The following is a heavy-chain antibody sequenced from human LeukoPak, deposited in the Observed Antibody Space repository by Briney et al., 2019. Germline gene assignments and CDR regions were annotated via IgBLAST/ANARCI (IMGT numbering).Heavy chain of an antibody. CDR1: GYTFTSYD. CDR3: AREWGSSWYGGGYYYYGMDV. V-gene: IGHV1-8*01. D-gene: IGHD6-13*01. J-gene: IGHJ6*02. Sequence: GASVKVSCKASGYTFTSYDINWVRQATGQGLEWMGWMNPNSGNTGYAQKFQGRVTMTRNNSISTAYMELSSLRSEDTAVYYCAREWGSSWYGGGYYYYGMDVWGQGTTVTVSS. CDR2: MNPNSGNT.